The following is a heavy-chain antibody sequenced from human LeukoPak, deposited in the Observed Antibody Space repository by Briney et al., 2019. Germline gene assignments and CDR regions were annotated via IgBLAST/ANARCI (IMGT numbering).Heavy chain of an antibody. J-gene: IGHJ5*02. CDR2: IYYSGST. CDR1: GGSISSYY. CDR3: ARRKYDSSGRNWFDP. Sequence: PSETLSLTCTVSGGSISSYYWSWIRQPPGKGLEWIGYIYYSGSTNYNPSLKSRVTISVDTSKNQLSLKLSSVTAADTAVYYCARRKYDSSGRNWFDPWGQGTLVTVSS. D-gene: IGHD3-22*01. V-gene: IGHV4-59*08.